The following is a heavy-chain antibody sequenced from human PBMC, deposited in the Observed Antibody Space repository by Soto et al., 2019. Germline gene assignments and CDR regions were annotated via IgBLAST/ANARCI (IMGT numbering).Heavy chain of an antibody. CDR1: GGSISSGGYY. Sequence: PSETLSLTCTVSGGSISSGGYYWSWIRQHPGKGLEWIGYIYYSGSTYYNPSLKSRVTISVDTSKNQFSLKLSPVTAADTAVYYCARIDILTGYYWSHYFDYWGQGPLVTVSS. D-gene: IGHD3-9*01. J-gene: IGHJ4*02. CDR3: ARIDILTGYYWSHYFDY. V-gene: IGHV4-31*03. CDR2: IYYSGST.